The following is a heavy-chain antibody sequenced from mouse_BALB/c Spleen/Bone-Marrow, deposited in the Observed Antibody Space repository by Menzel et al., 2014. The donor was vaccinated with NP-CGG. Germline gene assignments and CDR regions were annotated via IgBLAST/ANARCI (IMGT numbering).Heavy chain of an antibody. CDR2: ISSGGST. CDR1: GFTFSSYA. Sequence: EVMLVESGGGLVKPGGSLKLSCAASGFTFSSYAMSWVRQTPEKGLEWVASISSGGSTYYPDSVKGRFTISRDNARNILYLQMSSLRSEDTAMYYCAREEYGQKVYAMDYWGQGTSVTVSS. J-gene: IGHJ4*01. V-gene: IGHV5-6-5*01. CDR3: AREEYGQKVYAMDY. D-gene: IGHD2-10*02.